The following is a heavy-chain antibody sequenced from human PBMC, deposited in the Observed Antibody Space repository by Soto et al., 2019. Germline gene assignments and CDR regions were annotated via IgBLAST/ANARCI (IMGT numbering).Heavy chain of an antibody. CDR3: ARDRRSSAYTIDY. D-gene: IGHD2-2*02. Sequence: GGSLRLSCAASGFTFSTYTMNWVRQAPGKGLEWVSSISSSGSYIYSADSEKGRFTISRDNAKNSLYLQMNSLRAEDTAVYFCARDRRSSAYTIDYWGQGTLVTVPQ. V-gene: IGHV3-21*01. CDR2: ISSSGSYI. CDR1: GFTFSTYT. J-gene: IGHJ4*02.